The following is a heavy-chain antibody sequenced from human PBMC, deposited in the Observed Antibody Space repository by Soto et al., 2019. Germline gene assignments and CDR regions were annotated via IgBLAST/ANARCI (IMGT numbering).Heavy chain of an antibody. J-gene: IGHJ4*02. CDR3: ARGHTAMVTRLFDY. D-gene: IGHD5-18*01. CDR1: GFTFSSYW. CDR2: INSDGSST. V-gene: IGHV3-74*01. Sequence: GGSLRLSCAASGFTFSSYWMHWVRQAPGKGLVWVSRINSDGSSTSYADSVKGRFTISRDNAKNTLYLQMNSLRAEDTAVYYCARGHTAMVTRLFDYWGQGALVTVSS.